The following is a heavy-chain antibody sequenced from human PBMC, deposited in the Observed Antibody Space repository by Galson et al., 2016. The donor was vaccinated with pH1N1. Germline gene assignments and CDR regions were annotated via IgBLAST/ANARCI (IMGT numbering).Heavy chain of an antibody. V-gene: IGHV3-11*01. Sequence: PGKGLEWISYISGSDTTIYYADSVRGRSTISRDNAQNSLYLHMNSLRAEDTAVYYCARDHFGWAFDVWGQGTMVTVSP. CDR3: ARDHFGWAFDV. J-gene: IGHJ3*01. D-gene: IGHD3-10*01. CDR2: ISGSDTTI.